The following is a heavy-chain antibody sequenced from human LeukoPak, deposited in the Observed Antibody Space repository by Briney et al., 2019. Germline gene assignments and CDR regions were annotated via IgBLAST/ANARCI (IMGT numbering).Heavy chain of an antibody. CDR3: AKGVVPAATFPSILRSRRSWFDP. CDR2: ISGSGGST. J-gene: IGHJ5*02. D-gene: IGHD2-2*01. Sequence: GSLRLSCAASGFTFSSYAMSWVRQAPGKGLEWVSAISGSGGSTYYADSVKGRFTISRDNSKNTLYLQMNSLRAEDTAVYYCAKGVVPAATFPSILRSRRSWFDPWGQGTLVTVSS. CDR1: GFTFSSYA. V-gene: IGHV3-23*01.